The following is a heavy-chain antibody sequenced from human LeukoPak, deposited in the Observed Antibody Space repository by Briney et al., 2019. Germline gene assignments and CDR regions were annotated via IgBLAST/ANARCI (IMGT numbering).Heavy chain of an antibody. Sequence: GGSLRLSCAASGFTFSSCAMSWVRQAPGKGLEWVSTIIDSGNSLYYADSVEGRFTISRDNSKNTLYLQMNSLRAGDAAVYYCAKDPIFSGSYGVFDSWGQGTLVTVSS. J-gene: IGHJ4*02. CDR2: IIDSGNSL. V-gene: IGHV3-23*01. CDR1: GFTFSSCA. CDR3: AKDPIFSGSYGVFDS. D-gene: IGHD1-26*01.